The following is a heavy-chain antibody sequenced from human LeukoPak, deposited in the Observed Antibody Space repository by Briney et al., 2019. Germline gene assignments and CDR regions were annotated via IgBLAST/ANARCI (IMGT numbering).Heavy chain of an antibody. V-gene: IGHV3-30*18. J-gene: IGHJ3*02. D-gene: IGHD4-17*01. Sequence: GGSLRLSCAASGFTFCSYGIHWVRQAPRKGLEGVAVISYDGSNKYYVDSVKGRFTISRDNSKNTLNLQMNSLRAEDTAVYYCAKMRTPTAHSGDAFDIWGQGTMVTVSS. CDR2: ISYDGSNK. CDR1: GFTFCSYG. CDR3: AKMRTPTAHSGDAFDI.